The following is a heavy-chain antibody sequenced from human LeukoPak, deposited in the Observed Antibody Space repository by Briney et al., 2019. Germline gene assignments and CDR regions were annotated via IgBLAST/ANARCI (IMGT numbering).Heavy chain of an antibody. CDR3: AKDQYGGNPQYYFDY. Sequence: GGSLRLSCAASGFTFTTYAMSWVRQAPGKGLEWVSAISHSGDRTYYGDSVKGRFTISRDNSKNTLNLQMNSLRAEDTAVYYCAKDQYGGNPQYYFDYWGQGTLVTVSS. CDR1: GFTFTTYA. J-gene: IGHJ4*02. CDR2: ISHSGDRT. D-gene: IGHD4-23*01. V-gene: IGHV3-23*01.